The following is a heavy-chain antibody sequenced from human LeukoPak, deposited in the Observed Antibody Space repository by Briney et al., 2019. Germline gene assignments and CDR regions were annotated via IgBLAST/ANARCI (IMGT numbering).Heavy chain of an antibody. J-gene: IGHJ3*02. CDR1: GFTFSSYG. Sequence: GGSLRLSCAASGFTFSSYGMSWVRQAPGKGLEWVSAISGSGGSTYYADSVKGRFTISRDNAKNSLYLQMNSLRAEDTAVYYCARAAIRYFDRDAFDIWGQGTMVNVSS. CDR3: ARAAIRYFDRDAFDI. D-gene: IGHD3-9*01. V-gene: IGHV3-23*01. CDR2: ISGSGGST.